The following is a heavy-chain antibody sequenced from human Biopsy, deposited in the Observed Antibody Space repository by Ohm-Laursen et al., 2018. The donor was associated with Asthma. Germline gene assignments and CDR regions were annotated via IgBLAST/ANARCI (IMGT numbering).Heavy chain of an antibody. CDR1: EFSFGDYW. CDR3: ARTFHFWSPYHAEHYQL. Sequence: SLILSCTASEFSFGDYWMSWVRQVPGKGLEWVANIKHDGTERNHVDSLKGRFTISRDNAKNSLYLQMNSLRAEDTAVYYCARTFHFWSPYHAEHYQLWGQGTLVTVSS. J-gene: IGHJ1*01. D-gene: IGHD3-3*02. CDR2: IKHDGTER. V-gene: IGHV3-7*01.